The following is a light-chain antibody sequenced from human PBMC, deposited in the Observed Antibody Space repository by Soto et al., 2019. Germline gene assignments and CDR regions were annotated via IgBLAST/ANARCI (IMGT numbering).Light chain of an antibody. CDR1: QSISSW. V-gene: IGKV1-5*01. CDR3: QQYETFSGT. Sequence: ILMTQSPSSLSAFVGDRVTITCRASQSISSWLAWYQQKPGEAPKLLIYDASALPRGVPSRFSGSGSGTKFTLTIASLQPDDFATYYCQQYETFSGTFGPGTKVDIK. CDR2: DAS. J-gene: IGKJ1*01.